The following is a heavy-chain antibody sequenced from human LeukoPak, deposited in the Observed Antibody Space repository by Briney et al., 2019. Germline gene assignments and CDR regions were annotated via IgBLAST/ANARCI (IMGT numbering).Heavy chain of an antibody. CDR1: GGSISNYY. CDR2: IHYSGST. J-gene: IGHJ4*02. Sequence: PSETLSLTCTVSGGSISNYYWSWIRQPPGKGLEWIGYIHYSGSTYYNPSLTSRVTMSVDKSKNHFSLRLSSVTAADTAVYYCARVGGYYDISGFLDYWGQGTPVTVSS. D-gene: IGHD3-22*01. CDR3: ARVGGYYDISGFLDY. V-gene: IGHV4-59*12.